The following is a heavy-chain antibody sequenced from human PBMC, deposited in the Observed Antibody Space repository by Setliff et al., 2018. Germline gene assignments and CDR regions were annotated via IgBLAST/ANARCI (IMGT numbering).Heavy chain of an antibody. CDR1: GGSISPYF. CDR2: IYHNGNT. CDR3: ARDRSAYSYGLDV. V-gene: IGHV4-59*01. J-gene: IGHJ6*02. Sequence: SETLSLTCTVSGGSISPYFWSWIRQPPGKGLEWIGYIYHNGNTNFNPSLKSRVTMSVDTSKNQFALNLTSVTAADTAVYYCARDRSAYSYGLDVWGQGTTVTVS.